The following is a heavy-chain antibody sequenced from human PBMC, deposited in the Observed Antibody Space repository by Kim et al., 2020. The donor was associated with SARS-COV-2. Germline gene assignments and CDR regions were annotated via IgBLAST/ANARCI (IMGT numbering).Heavy chain of an antibody. CDR2: IKQDGSEK. V-gene: IGHV3-7*01. Sequence: GGSLRLSCAASGFTFSSHWMSWVRQAPGKGLEWVANIKQDGSEKYYVDSVKGRFTISRDNAKNLLYLQMNSLRAEDTAVYECARDRRNGYGLSGAFEIWGQGTMLSVSS. D-gene: IGHD5-18*01. CDR1: GFTFSSHW. J-gene: IGHJ3*02. CDR3: ARDRRNGYGLSGAFEI.